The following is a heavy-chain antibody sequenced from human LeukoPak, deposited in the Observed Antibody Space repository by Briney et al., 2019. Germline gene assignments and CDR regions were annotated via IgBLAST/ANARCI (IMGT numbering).Heavy chain of an antibody. Sequence: GGSLRLSCAASGFMFTNHWMSWVRQTPGKGLEWVANIKHDGSEKNYVDSVTGRFTMSRDNAKNTLYLQMNSLRAEDTAVYYCARGGGYDGLDYWGQGTLVTVSS. CDR1: GFMFTNHW. CDR3: ARGGGYDGLDY. D-gene: IGHD5-12*01. V-gene: IGHV3-7*01. J-gene: IGHJ4*02. CDR2: IKHDGSEK.